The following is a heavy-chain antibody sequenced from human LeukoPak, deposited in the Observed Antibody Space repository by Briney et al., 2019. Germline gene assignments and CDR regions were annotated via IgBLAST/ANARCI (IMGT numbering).Heavy chain of an antibody. V-gene: IGHV3-30*02. D-gene: IGHD3-10*01. Sequence: GGSLRLSCAASGFTFSSYDIHWVRQAPGKGLEWVAFIRYDGSNKYYADSVRGRFTISRDNSKNTLYLHMNSLRAEDTAVYYCAKVPDYYGSGRYHWGQGTLVTVSS. CDR2: IRYDGSNK. CDR3: AKVPDYYGSGRYH. J-gene: IGHJ4*02. CDR1: GFTFSSYD.